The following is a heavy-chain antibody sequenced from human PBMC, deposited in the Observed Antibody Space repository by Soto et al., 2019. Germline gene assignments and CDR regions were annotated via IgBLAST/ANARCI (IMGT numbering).Heavy chain of an antibody. CDR3: ARGGGKLLGRRYGMDV. V-gene: IGHV4-34*01. J-gene: IGHJ6*02. Sequence: QVQLQQWGAGLLKPSETLSLTCAVYGGSFSGYYWSWIRQPPGKGLEWIGEINHSGSTNYNPSLKSRVTISVDTSKNQFSLKLSSVTAADTAVYYCARGGGKLLGRRYGMDVWGQGTTVTVSS. CDR1: GGSFSGYY. D-gene: IGHD6-19*01. CDR2: INHSGST.